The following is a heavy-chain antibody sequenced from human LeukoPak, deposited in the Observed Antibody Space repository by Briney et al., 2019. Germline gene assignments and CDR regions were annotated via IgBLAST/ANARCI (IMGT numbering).Heavy chain of an antibody. D-gene: IGHD6-6*01. CDR3: ARDQEYSSSSGVGDFDP. Sequence: SETLSLTCTASGGSISSSSYYWGWIRQPPGKGLEWIGSIYYSGSTYYNPSLKSRVTISVDTSKSQFSLKLSSVTAADTAVYYCARDQEYSSSSGVGDFDPWGQGTLVTVSS. J-gene: IGHJ5*02. CDR2: IYYSGST. V-gene: IGHV4-39*07. CDR1: GGSISSSSYY.